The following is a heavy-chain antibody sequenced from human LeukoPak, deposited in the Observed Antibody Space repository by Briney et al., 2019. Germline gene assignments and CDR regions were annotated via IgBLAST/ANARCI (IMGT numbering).Heavy chain of an antibody. J-gene: IGHJ4*02. D-gene: IGHD2-15*01. CDR2: INHSGST. Sequence: PSETLSLTCAVYGGSFSGYYWSWIRQPPGKGLEWIGEINHSGSTNYNPSLKSRVTISVDTSKNQFSLKLSSVTAADTAVYYCAREEERAAYFDYWGQVTLVTVSS. V-gene: IGHV4-34*01. CDR1: GGSFSGYY. CDR3: AREEERAAYFDY.